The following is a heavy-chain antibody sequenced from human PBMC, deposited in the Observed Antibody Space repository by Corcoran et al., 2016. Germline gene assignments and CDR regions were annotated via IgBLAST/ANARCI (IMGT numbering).Heavy chain of an antibody. CDR3: ARDGSSGWGWFDP. V-gene: IGHV1-2*04. Sequence: QVQLVQSGAEVKKPGASVKVSCKASGYTFTGYQMHWVRQAPRQGLEWMGWINPNSGGTNYAQKFQGWVNMIRDTSISTAYMELNRRRSEDTAVYYYARDGSSGWGWFDPWGQGPMVTVSS. J-gene: IGHJ5*02. CDR2: INPNSGGT. D-gene: IGHD6-19*01. CDR1: GYTFTGYQ.